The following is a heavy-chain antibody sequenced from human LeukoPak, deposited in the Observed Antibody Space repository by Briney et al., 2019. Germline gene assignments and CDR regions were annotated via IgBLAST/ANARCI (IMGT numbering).Heavy chain of an antibody. V-gene: IGHV4-38-2*01. J-gene: IGHJ4*02. Sequence: KPSETLSLTCAVSGYSISSGYYWGWIRQPPGKGLEWIGSIYHSGSTYYNPSLKSRVTISVDTSKNQFSLKLSSVTAADTAVYYCASHVVNYFDYWGQGTLVTVSS. CDR1: GYSISSGYY. D-gene: IGHD3-22*01. CDR2: IYHSGST. CDR3: ASHVVNYFDY.